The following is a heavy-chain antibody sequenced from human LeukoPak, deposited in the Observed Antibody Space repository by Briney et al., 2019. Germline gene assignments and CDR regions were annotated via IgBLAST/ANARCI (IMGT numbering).Heavy chain of an antibody. CDR3: AKEGDSGSYPLYYYGMDV. V-gene: IGHV3-30*18. CDR2: ISYDGSNK. CDR1: GFTFSSYG. Sequence: PGRSLRLSCVASGFTFSSYGMHWVRQAPGKGLEWVAVISYDGSNKYYADSVKGRFTISRDNSKNTLYLQMNSLRAEDTAVYYCAKEGDSGSYPLYYYGMDVWGQGTTVTVSS. J-gene: IGHJ6*02. D-gene: IGHD1-26*01.